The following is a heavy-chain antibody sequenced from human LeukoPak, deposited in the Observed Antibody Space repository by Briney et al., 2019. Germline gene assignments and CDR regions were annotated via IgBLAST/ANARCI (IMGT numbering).Heavy chain of an antibody. J-gene: IGHJ5*02. V-gene: IGHV3-7*01. D-gene: IGHD2-2*01. CDR3: ARDLDDYATDQ. CDR1: GFSLTRYW. Sequence: PGGSLRLSCAASGFSLTRYWMSWVRQAPGKGLEWVANIGKDGSGKHYVDSVKGRFTISRDNAKNSLYLQMNSLRADDTAVYYCARDLDDYATDQWGQGTLVTVSS. CDR2: IGKDGSGK.